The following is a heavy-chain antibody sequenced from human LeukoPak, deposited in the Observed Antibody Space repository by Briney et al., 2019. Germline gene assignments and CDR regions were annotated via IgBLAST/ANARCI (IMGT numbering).Heavy chain of an antibody. Sequence: SETLSLTCTVSGGSISSGSYYWSWIRQPAGKGLEWIGRIYTSGSTNYNPSLKSRVTISVDTSKNQFSLKLSSVTAADTAVYYCASSSGWYWPVDYWGQGTLVTVSS. CDR2: IYTSGST. D-gene: IGHD6-19*01. J-gene: IGHJ4*02. CDR1: GGSISSGSYY. CDR3: ASSSGWYWPVDY. V-gene: IGHV4-61*02.